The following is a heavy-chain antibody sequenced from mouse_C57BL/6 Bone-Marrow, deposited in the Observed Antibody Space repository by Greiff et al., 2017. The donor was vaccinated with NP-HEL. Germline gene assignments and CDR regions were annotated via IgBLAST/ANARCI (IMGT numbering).Heavy chain of an antibody. D-gene: IGHD3-2*02. J-gene: IGHJ3*01. CDR2: IYPGSGNT. Sequence: QVQLQQSGAELVRPGASVKLSCKASGYTFTDYYINWVKQRPGQGLEWIARIYPGSGNTYYNEKFKGKATLTAEKSSSTAYMQLSSLTSEDSAVYFCARTLDSSGYVAYWGQGTLVTVSA. CDR3: ARTLDSSGYVAY. CDR1: GYTFTDYY. V-gene: IGHV1-76*01.